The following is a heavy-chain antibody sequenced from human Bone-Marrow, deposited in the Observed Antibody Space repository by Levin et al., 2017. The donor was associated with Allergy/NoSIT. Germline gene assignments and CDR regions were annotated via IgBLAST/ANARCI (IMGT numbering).Heavy chain of an antibody. CDR2: ISFDGSKK. J-gene: IGHJ3*01. CDR3: AKEEVARFGAFDV. CDR1: GFAFSDSA. V-gene: IGHV3-30*18. D-gene: IGHD3-10*01. Sequence: GESLKISCAGSGFAFSDSAMHWVRQAPGKGLEWVARISFDGSKKQYSDSVKGRFAVSRDTSKNTLYLQLNSLTTADTALYYCAKEEVARFGAFDVWGQGTVVTVAS.